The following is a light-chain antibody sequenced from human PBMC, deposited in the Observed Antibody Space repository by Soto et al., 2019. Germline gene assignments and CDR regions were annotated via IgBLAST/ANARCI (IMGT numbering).Light chain of an antibody. Sequence: DIQMTQSPSSLSASVGDRVTISCRASQNIRTYLNWYQQKPGKAPKLLIYAASSLQSGVPSRFSGSGSGTDFTLTINSLQPEDFATYYCQQGYSTPYTFGQGTKVDIK. CDR2: AAS. CDR3: QQGYSTPYT. J-gene: IGKJ2*01. V-gene: IGKV1-39*01. CDR1: QNIRTY.